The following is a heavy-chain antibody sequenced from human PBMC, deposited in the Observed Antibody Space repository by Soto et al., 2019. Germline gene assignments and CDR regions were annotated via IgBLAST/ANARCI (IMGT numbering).Heavy chain of an antibody. D-gene: IGHD5-12*01. J-gene: IGHJ4*02. Sequence: QVQLVQSGAEVKKPGASVKVSCKASGYTFTSYGISWVRQAPGQGLEWMGWISAYNGNTNYAQKLQGRVTMTTDTATSTAYMELRSLRSDDTAVYYCARQIRPRGVAFSSFDYWGQGTLVTVSS. V-gene: IGHV1-18*01. CDR3: ARQIRPRGVAFSSFDY. CDR1: GYTFTSYG. CDR2: ISAYNGNT.